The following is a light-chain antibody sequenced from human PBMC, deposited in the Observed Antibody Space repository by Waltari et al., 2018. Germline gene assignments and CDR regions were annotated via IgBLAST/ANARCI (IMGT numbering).Light chain of an antibody. V-gene: IGLV2-14*01. Sequence: SAPTQPSSVSGSPGQSITTPCTATIADVGGANYVPCYQQHSGKAPKLMIYDVSNRPSGVSNRFSASKSGNTASLTISGLQAEDEGDYYCSSYASVSSLVFGGGTRLTVL. CDR2: DVS. CDR1: IADVGGANY. J-gene: IGLJ2*01. CDR3: SSYASVSSLV.